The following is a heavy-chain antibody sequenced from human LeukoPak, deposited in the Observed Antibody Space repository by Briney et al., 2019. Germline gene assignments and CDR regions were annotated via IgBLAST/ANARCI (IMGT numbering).Heavy chain of an antibody. CDR2: INHSGST. J-gene: IGHJ5*02. CDR1: GGSFSGYY. CDR3: ARGWVLRYFDWSPSGTNNWFDP. D-gene: IGHD3-9*01. V-gene: IGHV4-34*01. Sequence: PSETLSLTCAVYGGSFSGYYWSWIRQPPGKGLEWIGEINHSGSTNYNPSLKSRVTISVDTSKNQFSLKLSSVTAADTAVYYCARGWVLRYFDWSPSGTNNWFDPWGQGTLVTVSS.